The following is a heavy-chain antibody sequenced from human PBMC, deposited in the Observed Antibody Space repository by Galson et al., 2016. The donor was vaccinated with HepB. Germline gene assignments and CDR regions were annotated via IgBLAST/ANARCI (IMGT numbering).Heavy chain of an antibody. J-gene: IGHJ4*02. CDR2: IYSGGTT. CDR3: ARESYSRGHD. Sequence: SLRLSCAVSGLNVTSDYMHWVRQAPGKGLEWISVIYSGGTTFYADSVKGRCTISRDISKNTIYLQISSLRAEDTALYFCARESYSRGHDWGQGTLVTVSS. D-gene: IGHD3-10*01. CDR1: GLNVTSDY. V-gene: IGHV3-53*01.